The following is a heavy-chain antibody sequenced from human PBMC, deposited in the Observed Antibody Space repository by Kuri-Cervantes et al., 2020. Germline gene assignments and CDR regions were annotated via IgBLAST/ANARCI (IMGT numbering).Heavy chain of an antibody. CDR2: IIPIFGTA. D-gene: IGHD3-22*01. J-gene: IGHJ4*02. V-gene: IGHV1-69*05. CDR3: AINFDYYDSSGYYYTFDY. CDR1: GGTFSSYA. Sequence: SVKVSCKASGGTFSSYAISWVRQAPGQGLEWMGGIIPIFGTANYAQEFQGRVTITTDESTSTAYMELSSLRSEDTAVYYCAINFDYYDSSGYYYTFDYWGQGTLVTVSS.